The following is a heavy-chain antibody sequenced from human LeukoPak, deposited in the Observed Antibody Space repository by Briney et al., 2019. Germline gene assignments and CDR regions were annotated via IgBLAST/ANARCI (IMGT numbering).Heavy chain of an antibody. D-gene: IGHD6-19*01. CDR1: GYTFTSYG. CDR2: LSAYNGNT. J-gene: IGHJ4*02. Sequence: GASVKVSCKASGYTFTSYGISWVRQAPGQGLEWMGWLSAYNGNTNYAQRFQGRVTMTTDTSTSTAYMELRSLRSDDTAVYYCARDLKMGYTSGRHSWGTGSSNDYWGQGTLVTVSS. V-gene: IGHV1-18*01. CDR3: ARDLKMGYTSGRHSWGTGSSNDY.